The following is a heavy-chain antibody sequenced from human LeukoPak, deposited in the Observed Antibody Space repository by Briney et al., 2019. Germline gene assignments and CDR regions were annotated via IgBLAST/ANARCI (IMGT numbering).Heavy chain of an antibody. CDR3: VRTSTLWLAPGFEY. D-gene: IGHD3-10*01. Sequence: GGSLRLSCAASGFTFSDSAMHWVRQTPAKGLEWVAVISYDGSSTYYADSVRGRFNISRDNSNNMLYLQMHSLRAEDTALYYCVRTSTLWLAPGFEYWGQGTLVTVTS. J-gene: IGHJ4*02. CDR1: GFTFSDSA. V-gene: IGHV3-30-3*01. CDR2: ISYDGSST.